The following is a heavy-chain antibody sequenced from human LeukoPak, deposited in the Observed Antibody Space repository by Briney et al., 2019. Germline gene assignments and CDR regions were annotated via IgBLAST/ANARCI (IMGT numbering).Heavy chain of an antibody. CDR3: ARESWYYGSGIPGYFDY. J-gene: IGHJ4*02. CDR1: GFTFSSYG. Sequence: SCKASGFTFSSYGMHWVRQAPGKGLEWVAVIWYDGSNKYYADSVKGRFTISRDNSKNTLYLQMNSLRAEDTAVYYCARESWYYGSGIPGYFDYWGQGTLVTVSS. CDR2: IWYDGSNK. V-gene: IGHV3-33*01. D-gene: IGHD3-10*01.